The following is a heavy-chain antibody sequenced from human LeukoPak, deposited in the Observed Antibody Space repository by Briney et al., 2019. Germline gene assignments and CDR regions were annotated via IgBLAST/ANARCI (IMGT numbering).Heavy chain of an antibody. V-gene: IGHV1-2*02. D-gene: IGHD2/OR15-2a*01. Sequence: ASVKVSCKASGYTFTDYYMHWVRQAPGQGLEWMGWINPDSGGTNYAQNFQGRVTMTRDTSISTAYMDLSRLRYDDTAVYYCARGFSYLDNWGQGTLVTASS. J-gene: IGHJ4*02. CDR3: ARGFSYLDN. CDR2: INPDSGGT. CDR1: GYTFTDYY.